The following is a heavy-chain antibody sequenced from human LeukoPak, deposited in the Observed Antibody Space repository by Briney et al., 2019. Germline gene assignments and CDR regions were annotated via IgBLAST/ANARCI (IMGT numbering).Heavy chain of an antibody. CDR1: GGSISSGGYY. V-gene: IGHV4-31*03. J-gene: IGHJ2*01. CDR3: ARDPYDTPYWYLDL. Sequence: SQTLSLTCTVSGGSISSGGYYWSWIRQHPGKGLEWIGYIYYSGSTYYNPSLKSRVTISVDTSKNQFSLKLSSVTAADTAVYYCARDPYDTPYWYLDLWGRGTLVTVSS. CDR2: IYYSGST. D-gene: IGHD3-22*01.